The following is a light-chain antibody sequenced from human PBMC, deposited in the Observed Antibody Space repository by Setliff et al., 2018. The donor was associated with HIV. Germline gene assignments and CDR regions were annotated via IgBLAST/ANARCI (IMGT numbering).Light chain of an antibody. CDR3: QVWDSSSDQAYV. Sequence: SYELTQSPSVSVAPGKTARITCGGDNIGIKSVHWYQQKPGQAPVVVMYYDHDRPSWIPERFSGSNSGNTATLTISRVEVGDEADYYCQVWDSSSDQAYVFGTGTKVTVL. CDR2: YDH. J-gene: IGLJ1*01. CDR1: NIGIKS. V-gene: IGLV3-21*04.